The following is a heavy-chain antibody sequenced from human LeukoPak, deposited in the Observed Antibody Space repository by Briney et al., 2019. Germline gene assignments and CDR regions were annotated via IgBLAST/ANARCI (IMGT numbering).Heavy chain of an antibody. J-gene: IGHJ4*02. V-gene: IGHV3-21*01. D-gene: IGHD6-19*01. CDR3: ASGSSGWYELMGGY. CDR1: GFTFSNAW. Sequence: GGSLRLSCAASGFTFSNAWMSWVRQAPGKGLEWVSSISSSSSYIYYADSVKGRFTISRDNAKNSLYLQMNSLRAEDTAVYYCASGSSGWYELMGGYWGQGTLVTVSS. CDR2: ISSSSSYI.